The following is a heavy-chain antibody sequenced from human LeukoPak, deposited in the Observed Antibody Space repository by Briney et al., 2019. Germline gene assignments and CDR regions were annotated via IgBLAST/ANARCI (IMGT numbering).Heavy chain of an antibody. Sequence: SETLSLTCAVYGGSFSGYYWSWIRQPPGKGLEWIGENNHSGSTNHNPSLKSRVTISVDTSKNQFSLKLSSVTAADTAVYYCARGGRFGVYWGQGTLVTVSS. CDR2: NNHSGST. CDR1: GGSFSGYY. V-gene: IGHV4-34*01. J-gene: IGHJ4*02. D-gene: IGHD3-10*01. CDR3: ARGGRFGVY.